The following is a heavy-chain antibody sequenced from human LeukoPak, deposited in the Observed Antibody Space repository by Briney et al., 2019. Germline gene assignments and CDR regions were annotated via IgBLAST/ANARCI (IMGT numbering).Heavy chain of an antibody. J-gene: IGHJ5*02. Sequence: SETLSLTCTVSGGSISSSSYYWGWICQPPGKGLEWIGSIYYSGSTYYNPSLKSRVTISVDTSKNQFSLKLSSVTAADTAVYYCARDLSYVTGYSSGLWNWFDPWGQGTLVTVSS. D-gene: IGHD6-19*01. CDR2: IYYSGST. CDR1: GGSISSSSYY. CDR3: ARDLSYVTGYSSGLWNWFDP. V-gene: IGHV4-39*07.